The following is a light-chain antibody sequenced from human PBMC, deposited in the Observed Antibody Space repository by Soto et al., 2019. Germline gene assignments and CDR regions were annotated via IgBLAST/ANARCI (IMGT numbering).Light chain of an antibody. V-gene: IGLV3-21*04. CDR2: NDG. CDR3: QLWDSTRDHPGL. Sequence: SYELTQPPSVSVAPAQTATITCGGSDIGSKSVHWYQQRPGQAPVLVIYNDGDRPSGIPERFSGSNSGNAATLTISRVEAGDEADYYCQLWDSTRDHPGLFGTGTKVTVL. J-gene: IGLJ1*01. CDR1: DIGSKS.